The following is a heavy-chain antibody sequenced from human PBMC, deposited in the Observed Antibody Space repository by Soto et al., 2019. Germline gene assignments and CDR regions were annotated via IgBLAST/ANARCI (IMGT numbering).Heavy chain of an antibody. CDR2: ISGSGDST. J-gene: IGHJ4*02. Sequence: EVQLLESGGGLVQPGGSLRLSCEASGFNFDDYAMTWVRQAPGKGLEWVAAISGSGDSTFYADSVKGRFTVSRDKSKTTLYLQMNSLRPEDTAVYYCAKGGPYSSSRYWLCSYWGQGTLVTVSS. V-gene: IGHV3-23*01. CDR1: GFNFDDYA. D-gene: IGHD6-13*01. CDR3: AKGGPYSSSRYWLCSY.